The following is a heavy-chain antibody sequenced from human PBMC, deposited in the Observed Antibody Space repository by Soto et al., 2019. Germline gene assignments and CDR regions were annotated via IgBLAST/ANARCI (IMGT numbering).Heavy chain of an antibody. V-gene: IGHV4-31*03. J-gene: IGHJ4*02. CDR2: IHSSGSP. CDR3: ARERVIPYYFDY. D-gene: IGHD3-16*02. CDR1: GASISSGDYY. Sequence: SETLSLTCTVSGASISSGDYYWSWIRQHPGKGLEWIGYIHSSGSPFYNPSLKSRVTISMDTSKKQFSLKLSSVTAADTAVYYCARERVIPYYFDYWGQGTLVTVSS.